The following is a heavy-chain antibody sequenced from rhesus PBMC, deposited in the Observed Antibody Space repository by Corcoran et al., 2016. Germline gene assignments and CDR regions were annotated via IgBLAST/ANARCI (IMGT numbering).Heavy chain of an antibody. CDR1: GFTFSSYE. Sequence: DVQLVESGGGLVKPGGSLRLSCVASGFTFSSYEMHGVRQAQGKGLEWVSVISEIGVPIYYADSVRGRFTFSRDKAKNSLFLQMNSLRAEDTAVYYCTSSPHAGVVVATQGDYWGQGVLVTVSS. CDR3: TSSPHAGVVVATQGDY. J-gene: IGHJ4*01. V-gene: IGHV3-100*02. D-gene: IGHD2-21*01. CDR2: ISEIGVPI.